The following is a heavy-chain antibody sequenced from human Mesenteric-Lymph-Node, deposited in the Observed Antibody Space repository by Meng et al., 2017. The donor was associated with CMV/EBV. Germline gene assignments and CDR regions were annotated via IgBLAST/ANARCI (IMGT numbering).Heavy chain of an antibody. D-gene: IGHD4-17*01. CDR3: AKDAGGNYGDQIFDS. CDR1: GISFSNDA. CDR2: ISGSGGST. J-gene: IGHJ4*02. Sequence: SGISFSNDAISWVRQAPGKGLEWVSGISGSGGSTYYEDSVKGRFTISRDNSKKTLSLQMYSLRVEDTAVYFCAKDAGGNYGDQIFDSWGQGTLVTVSS. V-gene: IGHV3-23*01.